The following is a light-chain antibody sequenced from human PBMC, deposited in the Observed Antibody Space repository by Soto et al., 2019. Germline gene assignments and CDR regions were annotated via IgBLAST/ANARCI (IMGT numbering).Light chain of an antibody. J-gene: IGKJ2*01. CDR1: QSVLYSSNNKNY. V-gene: IGKV4-1*01. Sequence: DIVMTQSPDSLAVSLGERATINCKSSQSVLYSSNNKNYLAWYQQKPGQPPKLLIYWASTRESGVPDRFSGSGSGTDFTLTISSLQAEGVAVYYCQQCYNTPYTFGQGTKVDIK. CDR2: WAS. CDR3: QQCYNTPYT.